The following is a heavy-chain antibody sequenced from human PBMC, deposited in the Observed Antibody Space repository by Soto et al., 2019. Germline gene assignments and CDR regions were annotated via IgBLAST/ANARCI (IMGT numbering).Heavy chain of an antibody. Sequence: GASVKVSCKASGYTFTSYDINWVRQATGQGLEWMGWINADNGNTKYSQKFQGRVTITRDTSASTAYMELSSLRSEDTAVYYCARAGYSLRFDPWGQGTLVTVSS. CDR3: ARAGYSLRFDP. CDR1: GYTFTSYD. CDR2: INADNGNT. D-gene: IGHD5-18*01. V-gene: IGHV1-3*01. J-gene: IGHJ5*02.